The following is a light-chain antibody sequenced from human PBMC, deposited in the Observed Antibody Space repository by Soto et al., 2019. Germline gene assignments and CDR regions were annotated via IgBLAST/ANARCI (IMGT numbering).Light chain of an antibody. CDR1: SSDIGGYNY. J-gene: IGLJ1*01. CDR2: DVT. CDR3: SSYSSSSAVRYV. V-gene: IGLV2-14*03. Sequence: QSVLTQPASVSGSPGQSITISCTGTSSDIGGYNYISWYQQHPGKGPKLMIYDVTNRPSGVSNRFSAYKSGNTASLTISGLQAEDEADYYCSSYSSSSAVRYVFGTGTKLTVL.